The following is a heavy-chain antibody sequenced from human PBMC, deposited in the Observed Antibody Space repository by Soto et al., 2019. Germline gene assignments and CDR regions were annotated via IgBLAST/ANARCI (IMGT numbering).Heavy chain of an antibody. D-gene: IGHD2-21*02. Sequence: GASVKVSCKASGYTFTSYAMHWVRQAPGQRPEWMGWINAGNGNTKYSQKFQGRVTITRDTSASTAYMELSSLRSEDTAVYYCARSIVVVTALDYGGQGTLVTVSS. V-gene: IGHV1-3*01. J-gene: IGHJ4*02. CDR2: INAGNGNT. CDR1: GYTFTSYA. CDR3: ARSIVVVTALDY.